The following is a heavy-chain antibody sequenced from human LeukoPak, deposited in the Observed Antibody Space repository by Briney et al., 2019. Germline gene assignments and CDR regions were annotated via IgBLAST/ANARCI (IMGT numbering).Heavy chain of an antibody. V-gene: IGHV3-74*01. J-gene: IGHJ4*02. Sequence: PGGSLRLSCAASGFTFRNYWMHWVRHAPGKGLVCVSRITPDVIPTYADSVKGRFTISRDNAKNRLYLQMKSLRAEDTAVYYCATERAGTSGYIVFDNWGQGTLVTVSS. D-gene: IGHD1-1*01. CDR1: GFTFRNYW. CDR2: ITPDVIP. CDR3: ATERAGTSGYIVFDN.